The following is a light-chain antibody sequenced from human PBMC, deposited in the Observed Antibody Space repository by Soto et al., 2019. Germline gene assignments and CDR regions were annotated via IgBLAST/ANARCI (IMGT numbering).Light chain of an antibody. V-gene: IGKV3-15*01. J-gene: IGKJ1*01. CDR1: QSVSSN. CDR2: GAS. CDR3: QQYNNRPWT. Sequence: EIVMTQSPATLSLSPGERATLSCRASQSVSSNLAWYQQKPGQAPRLLIYGASTRATGIPARFSGSGSGTEFTLTISSLQSEDFAVYYCQQYNNRPWTFGQGTKEEIK.